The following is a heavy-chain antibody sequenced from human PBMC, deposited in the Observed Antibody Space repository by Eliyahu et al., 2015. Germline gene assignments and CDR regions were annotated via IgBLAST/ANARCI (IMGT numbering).Heavy chain of an antibody. V-gene: IGHV4-31*03. D-gene: IGHD3-16*01. CDR1: GXSISXGGYX. CDR3: AREGGRAFDI. CDR2: IYYSGST. Sequence: QVQLQESGPGLVKPSQTLSLTCTVSGXSISXGGYXXSWIRQHPGKGLEWIGYIYYSGSTYYNPSLKSRVTISVDTSKNQFSLKLSSVTAADTAVYYCAREGGRAFDIWGQGTMVTVSS. J-gene: IGHJ3*02.